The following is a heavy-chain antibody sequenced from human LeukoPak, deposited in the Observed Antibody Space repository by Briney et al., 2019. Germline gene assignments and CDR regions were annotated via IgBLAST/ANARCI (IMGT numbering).Heavy chain of an antibody. D-gene: IGHD6-19*01. J-gene: IGHJ3*02. CDR3: AKEGWPYAFDI. Sequence: GGSLRLSCEASGFSFSSHWIYWVRQAPGKGLEWVAVISYDGSNKYYADSVKGRFTISRDNSKNTLYLQMNSLRAEDTAVYYCAKEGWPYAFDIWGQGTMVTVSS. CDR1: GFSFSSHW. V-gene: IGHV3-30*18. CDR2: ISYDGSNK.